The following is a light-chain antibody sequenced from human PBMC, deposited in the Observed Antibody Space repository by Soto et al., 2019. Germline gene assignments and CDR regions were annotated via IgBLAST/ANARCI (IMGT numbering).Light chain of an antibody. V-gene: IGKV1-39*01. CDR1: QSISTY. Sequence: DIQMTQSPSSLSASVGDRVTITCRASQSISTYLNWYQQKSGNAPKLLIYDVSTLQTGVPSRFRGRCSGTDFPLTISSPQPEDFATYYCQPSYLSPRTVGQGTKVEIK. CDR2: DVS. CDR3: QPSYLSPRT. J-gene: IGKJ1*01.